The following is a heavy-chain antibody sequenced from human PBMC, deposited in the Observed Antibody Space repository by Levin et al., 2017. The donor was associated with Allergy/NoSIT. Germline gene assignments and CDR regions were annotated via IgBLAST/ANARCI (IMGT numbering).Heavy chain of an antibody. Sequence: GSLRLSCAVYGGSFSGYYWSWIRQPPGKGLEWIGEINHSGSTKYNPSLKSRVTISVDTSKNQFSLKLSSVTAADTAVYYCASCWYSLTTWGQGTLVTVSS. CDR2: INHSGST. CDR3: ASCWYSLTT. V-gene: IGHV4-34*01. CDR1: GGSFSGYY. D-gene: IGHD6-13*01. J-gene: IGHJ5*02.